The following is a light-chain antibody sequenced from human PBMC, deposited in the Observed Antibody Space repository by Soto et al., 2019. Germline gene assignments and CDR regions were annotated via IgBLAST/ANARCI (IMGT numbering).Light chain of an antibody. V-gene: IGKV3-15*01. Sequence: EILMTQSPATLSVSPGESATLSCRASHRVSSYLAWYQQKPGQAPRLLIYGASTRATGIPARFSGSGSGTVFTLTISSLQSEDCAVYFCQQYNNWPLTFGGGTKVEIK. J-gene: IGKJ4*01. CDR3: QQYNNWPLT. CDR2: GAS. CDR1: HRVSSY.